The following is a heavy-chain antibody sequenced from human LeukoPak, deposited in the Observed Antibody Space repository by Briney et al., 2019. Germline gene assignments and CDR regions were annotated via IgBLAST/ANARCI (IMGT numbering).Heavy chain of an antibody. CDR3: TTLGRIVGATGLDY. CDR2: IRSKAFGGTT. D-gene: IGHD1-26*01. J-gene: IGHJ4*02. Sequence: GGSLRLSCTVSGFTFGDYAMSWVRQAPGKGLEWVGSIRSKAFGGTTEYAASVKGRFTISRDVSKSIAYLQMNSLKTEDTAVYYCTTLGRIVGATGLDYWGQGTLVTVSS. V-gene: IGHV3-49*04. CDR1: GFTFGDYA.